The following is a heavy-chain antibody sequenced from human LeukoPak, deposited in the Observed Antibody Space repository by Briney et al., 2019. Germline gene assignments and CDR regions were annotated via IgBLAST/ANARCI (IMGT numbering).Heavy chain of an antibody. CDR3: ATSYYDTLTGSSTFDY. J-gene: IGHJ4*02. Sequence: PGGSLTLSCAASGFTFSYDWMNWVRQAPGKGLEWVGRIKSKADGETTDYAAPVKGIFTISRDDSKNTLYLQMNSLKTEDTAVYYCATSYYDTLTGSSTFDYWGQGTLVTVSS. CDR2: IKSKADGETT. V-gene: IGHV3-15*01. CDR1: GFTFSYDW. D-gene: IGHD3-9*01.